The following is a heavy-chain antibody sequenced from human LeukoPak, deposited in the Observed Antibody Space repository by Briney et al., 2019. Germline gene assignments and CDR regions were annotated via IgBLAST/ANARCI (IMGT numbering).Heavy chain of an antibody. V-gene: IGHV3-48*01. CDR1: GFPFSDDW. CDR3: ARAPHPYCSGGNCIYFDY. J-gene: IGHJ4*02. Sequence: GGSLRLSCAASGFPFSDDWMNWVRQAPGKGLEWVSYISSSGSTIYYADSVKGRFTISRDNAKNSLYLQMNSLRAEDTAVYYCARAPHPYCSGGNCIYFDYWGQGTLVTVSS. CDR2: ISSSGSTI. D-gene: IGHD2-15*01.